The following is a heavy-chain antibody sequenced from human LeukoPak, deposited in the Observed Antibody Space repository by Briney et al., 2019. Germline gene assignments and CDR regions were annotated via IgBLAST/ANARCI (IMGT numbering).Heavy chain of an antibody. V-gene: IGHV4-38-2*02. J-gene: IGHJ3*02. CDR3: ARDRGFDI. CDR1: GGSISSYY. CDR2: IYHSGST. Sequence: SETLSLTCTVSGGSISSYYWSWIRQPPGKGLEWIGSIYHSGSTYYNPSLKSRVTISVDTSKNQFSLKLSSVTAADTAVYYCARDRGFDIWGQGTMVTVSS.